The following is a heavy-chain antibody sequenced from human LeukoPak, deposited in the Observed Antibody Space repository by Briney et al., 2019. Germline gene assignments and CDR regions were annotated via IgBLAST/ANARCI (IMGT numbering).Heavy chain of an antibody. J-gene: IGHJ4*02. CDR3: ARGSAANC. CDR2: INHSGST. CDR1: GGSFSGYY. D-gene: IGHD5-18*01. V-gene: IGHV4-34*01. Sequence: SETLSLTCAVYGGSFSGYYWSWIRQPPGKGLEWIGEINHSGSTNYNPSLKSRVTISVDTSKNQFSLKLSSVTAAGTAVYYCARGSAANCWGQGTLVTVSS.